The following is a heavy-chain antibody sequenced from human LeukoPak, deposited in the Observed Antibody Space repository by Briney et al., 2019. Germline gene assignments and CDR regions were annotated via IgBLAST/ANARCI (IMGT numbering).Heavy chain of an antibody. J-gene: IGHJ4*02. CDR2: IYYSGST. CDR3: ARGSGYSSGWRIDY. V-gene: IGHV4-59*01. D-gene: IGHD6-19*01. Sequence: SETLSLTCTVSGGSITGSYWSWLRQPPGKGLEYIGYIYYSGSTNYNPSLKSRVTISVDTSKNQFSLKLSSVTAADTAVYYCARGSGYSSGWRIDYWGQGTLVTVSS. CDR1: GGSITGSY.